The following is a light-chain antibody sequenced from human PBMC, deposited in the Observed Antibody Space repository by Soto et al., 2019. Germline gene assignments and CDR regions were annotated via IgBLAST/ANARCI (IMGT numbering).Light chain of an antibody. CDR3: QSYDSSLSVYVV. V-gene: IGLV1-40*01. CDR2: GNS. J-gene: IGLJ2*01. CDR1: SSNIGAGYD. Sequence: QSVLTQPPSVSGAPGQRVTISCTGSSSNIGAGYDVHWYQQLPGTAPKLLIYGNSNRPSGVPDRFSGSKSGTSASLAITGLQVEDEADYYCQSYDSSLSVYVVFGGGTKVTVL.